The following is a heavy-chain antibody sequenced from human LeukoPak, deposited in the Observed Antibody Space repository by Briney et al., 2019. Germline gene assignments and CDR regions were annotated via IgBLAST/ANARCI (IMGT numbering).Heavy chain of an antibody. D-gene: IGHD2/OR15-2a*01. Sequence: GGSLRLSCTASGFTFSNYWMGWVRQAPGKGLEWVANIKEDGTTIYYVDSVKGRFTISRDNAKNSLYLQMNSVRDEDTAVYYCARVVEYGWFDPWGQGTLVAVSS. CDR1: GFTFSNYW. J-gene: IGHJ5*02. CDR3: ARVVEYGWFDP. V-gene: IGHV3-7*01. CDR2: IKEDGTTI.